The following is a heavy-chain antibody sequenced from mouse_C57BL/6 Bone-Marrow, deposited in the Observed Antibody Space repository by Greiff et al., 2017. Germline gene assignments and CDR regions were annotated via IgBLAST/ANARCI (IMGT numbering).Heavy chain of an antibody. CDR2: IYPGSGNT. Sequence: QVQLQQSGAELVRPGASVKLSCKASGYTFTDYYINWVKQRPGQGLEWIARIYPGSGNTYYNEKFKGKATLTAEKSSSTAYMQLSSLTSEDSAVYFCAIYYDYDVGFAYWGQGTLVTVSA. CDR1: GYTFTDYY. J-gene: IGHJ3*01. V-gene: IGHV1-76*01. D-gene: IGHD2-4*01. CDR3: AIYYDYDVGFAY.